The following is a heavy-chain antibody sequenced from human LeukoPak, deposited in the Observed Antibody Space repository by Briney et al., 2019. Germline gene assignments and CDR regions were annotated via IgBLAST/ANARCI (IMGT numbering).Heavy chain of an antibody. V-gene: IGHV3-66*02. Sequence: PGGSLRLSRAASGFTVSSNYMSWVRQAPGKGLEWVSAISGSGAGTYYADSVKGRFTISRDNSKNTLYLQMNSLRPEDTAVYYCARDLHCSGGSCYSGLHYWGQGTLVTVSS. J-gene: IGHJ4*02. CDR3: ARDLHCSGGSCYSGLHY. CDR2: ISGSGAGT. D-gene: IGHD2-15*01. CDR1: GFTVSSNY.